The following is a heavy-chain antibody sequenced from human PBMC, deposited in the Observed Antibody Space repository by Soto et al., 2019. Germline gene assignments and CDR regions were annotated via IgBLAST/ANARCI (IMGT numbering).Heavy chain of an antibody. CDR2: INPNSGGT. CDR3: ARGHGEIIGAMDV. D-gene: IGHD3-3*01. V-gene: IGHV1-2*02. CDR1: GYTFTGYY. Sequence: ASVKVSCKASGYTFTGYYMHWVRQAPGQGLEWMGWINPNSGGTNYAQKFQDRVTMTTDTSTGTAYMELRSLTSDDTAVYYCARGHGEIIGAMDVWGQGTTVTVSS. J-gene: IGHJ6*02.